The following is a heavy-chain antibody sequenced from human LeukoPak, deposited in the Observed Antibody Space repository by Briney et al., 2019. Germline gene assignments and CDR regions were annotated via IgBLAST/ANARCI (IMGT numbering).Heavy chain of an antibody. D-gene: IGHD4-17*01. CDR1: GYSFTSYW. CDR3: ARRIYGDYSDY. V-gene: IGHV5-51*01. Sequence: GESLKISCKGSGYSFTSYWIGRVRQMPGKGLEWMGIICPGDSDTRYSPPFQGQVTISADKSISTAYLQWSSLKASDTAMYYCARRIYGDYSDYWGQGTLVTVSS. CDR2: ICPGDSDT. J-gene: IGHJ4*02.